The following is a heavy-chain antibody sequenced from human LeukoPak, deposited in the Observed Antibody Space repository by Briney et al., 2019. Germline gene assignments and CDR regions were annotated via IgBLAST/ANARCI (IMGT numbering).Heavy chain of an antibody. CDR2: ISSSGSTI. V-gene: IGHV3-48*03. J-gene: IGHJ4*02. Sequence: PGGSLRLSCAASGFTFSSYEMNWVRQAPGKGLEWVSYISSSGSTIQYADSVKGRFTISRDNAKNSLYLQMNSLRAEDMALYYCAKSLTRWLLTALLDYWGQGTLVTVSS. CDR1: GFTFSSYE. CDR3: AKSLTRWLLTALLDY. D-gene: IGHD5-24*01.